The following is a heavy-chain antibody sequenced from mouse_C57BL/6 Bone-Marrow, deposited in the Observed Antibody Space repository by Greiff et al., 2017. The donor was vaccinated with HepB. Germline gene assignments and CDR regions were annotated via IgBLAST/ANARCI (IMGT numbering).Heavy chain of an antibody. CDR1: GYTFTDHT. V-gene: IGHV1-78*01. CDR2: IYPRDGST. J-gene: IGHJ4*01. Sequence: QVQLLQSDAELVKPGASVKISCKVSGYTFTDHTIHWMKQRPEQGLEWIGYIYPRDGSTKYNEEFKGKAIMTADKSSNTAYMQLNSLTSEDSAVYYCARGVDYYAMDYWGQGTSVTVSS. CDR3: ARGVDYYAMDY. D-gene: IGHD1-1*01.